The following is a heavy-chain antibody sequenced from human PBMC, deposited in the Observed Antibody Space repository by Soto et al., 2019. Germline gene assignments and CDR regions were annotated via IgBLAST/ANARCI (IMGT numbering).Heavy chain of an antibody. Sequence: GGSLRLSCAASGFTFSSYAMSWVRQAPGKGLEWVSAISGSGGSTYYAASVTGRFTISRDNPKNTLYLQMNSLRAEDTAVYYCAKEFKYSSSSIYYWGQGTLVTVSS. V-gene: IGHV3-23*01. CDR3: AKEFKYSSSSIYY. CDR2: ISGSGGST. CDR1: GFTFSSYA. D-gene: IGHD6-6*01. J-gene: IGHJ4*02.